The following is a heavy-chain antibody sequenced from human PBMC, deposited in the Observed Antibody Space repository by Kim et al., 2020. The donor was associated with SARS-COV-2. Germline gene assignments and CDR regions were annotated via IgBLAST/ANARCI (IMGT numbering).Heavy chain of an antibody. D-gene: IGHD2-15*01. J-gene: IGHJ4*02. CDR3: ARICSGGSCYSFDY. Sequence: SETLSLTCAVYGGSFSGYYWSWIRQPPGKGLEWIGEINHSGSTNYNPSLKSRVTISVDTSKNQFSLKLSSVTAADTAVYYCARICSGGSCYSFDYWGQGT. CDR2: INHSGST. CDR1: GGSFSGYY. V-gene: IGHV4-34*01.